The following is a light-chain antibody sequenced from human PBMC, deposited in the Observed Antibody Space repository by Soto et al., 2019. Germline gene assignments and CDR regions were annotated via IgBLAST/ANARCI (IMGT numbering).Light chain of an antibody. Sequence: QSALTQPPSVSGAPGQRVTISCTGSSSNIGAGYDVHWYQQLPGTAPKLLIYGNSNRPSGVPDRFSGSKSGTSASLAITGLQAEDEADYYCQSYDSSRIWVFGGGTKLTVL. CDR3: QSYDSSRIWV. CDR1: SSNIGAGYD. J-gene: IGLJ3*02. V-gene: IGLV1-40*01. CDR2: GNS.